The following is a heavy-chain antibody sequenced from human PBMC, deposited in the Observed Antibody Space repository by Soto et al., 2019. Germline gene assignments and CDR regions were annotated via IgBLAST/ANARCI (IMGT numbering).Heavy chain of an antibody. J-gene: IGHJ4*02. Sequence: SETLSLTCTVSGGSITSNRYYWGWIRQPPGKGLEWIGNIYYSGSTYYNPSLKSRVTISVDTSKNQFSLKLSSVTAADTAVYYCMLGSGWKDFDYWGQGTLVTVS. CDR1: GGSITSNRYY. D-gene: IGHD3-22*01. CDR3: MLGSGWKDFDY. CDR2: IYYSGST. V-gene: IGHV4-39*01.